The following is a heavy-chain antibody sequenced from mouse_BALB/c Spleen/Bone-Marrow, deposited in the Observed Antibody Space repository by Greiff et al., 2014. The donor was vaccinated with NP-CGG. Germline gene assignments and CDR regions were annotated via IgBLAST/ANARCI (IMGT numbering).Heavy chain of an antibody. CDR3: ARVYGWYFDV. CDR2: INHNGGST. Sequence: EVKLVESGGGLVQPGGSLKLSCVASGFTFSSYSMSWVRQTPDKGLELVATINHNGGSTYYPDSVKGQFTISRDNAKNTLYLQMSSLKSEDTAMYYCARVYGWYFDVWGAGTTVTVSS. J-gene: IGHJ1*01. V-gene: IGHV5-6-3*01. CDR1: GFTFSSYS. D-gene: IGHD1-1*01.